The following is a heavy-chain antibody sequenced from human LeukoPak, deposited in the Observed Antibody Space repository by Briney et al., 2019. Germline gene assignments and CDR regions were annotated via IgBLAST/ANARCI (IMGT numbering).Heavy chain of an antibody. V-gene: IGHV4-59*11. Sequence: SETLSLTCTVSGDSISRHYWNWIRQPPGRGLEWIGYIHHSGSTYCNPSLKSRVTISLDTSRNQFSLKLSSVTAADTAVYYCARSLEHPRAGFGVVTPYFFDYWGQGTLVTVSS. CDR3: ARSLEHPRAGFGVVTPYFFDY. J-gene: IGHJ4*02. CDR1: GDSISRHY. D-gene: IGHD3-3*01. CDR2: IHHSGST.